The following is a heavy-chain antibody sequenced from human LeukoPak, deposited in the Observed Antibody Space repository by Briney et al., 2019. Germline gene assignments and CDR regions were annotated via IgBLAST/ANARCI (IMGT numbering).Heavy chain of an antibody. CDR3: AELGITMIGGA. D-gene: IGHD3-10*02. CDR1: AFTFNNYV. J-gene: IGHJ6*04. Sequence: PGGSLRLSCAASAFTFNNYVINWVRQTPGKGLEWVSAISYSGSTTYYADSVKGRFTISRDNAKNSLYLQMNSLRAEDTAVYYCAELGITMIGGAWGKGTTVTISS. CDR2: ISYSGSTT. V-gene: IGHV3-48*03.